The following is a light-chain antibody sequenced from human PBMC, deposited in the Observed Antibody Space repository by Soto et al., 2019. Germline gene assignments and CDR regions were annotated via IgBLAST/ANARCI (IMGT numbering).Light chain of an antibody. CDR1: SSNNGSNT. CDR2: SNN. Sequence: QSVLTQPPSASGTPGQRVTISCSGSSSNNGSNTVNWYQQLPGTAPKLLIYSNNQRPSGVPVRFSGSKSGTSASLAISGLQSEDEADYYCAAWDDSLNGPVFGGGTKLTVL. CDR3: AAWDDSLNGPV. V-gene: IGLV1-44*01. J-gene: IGLJ2*01.